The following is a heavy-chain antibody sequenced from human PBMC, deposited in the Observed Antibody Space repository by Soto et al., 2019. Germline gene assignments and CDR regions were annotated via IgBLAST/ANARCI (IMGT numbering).Heavy chain of an antibody. CDR3: AKDPRYTWNYLTDDNRPARRRNDY. Sequence: EVQLLESGGGLVQPGGSLRLSCAASGFTFSSYAMSWVRQAPGKGLAWVSAISGSGGSTYYADSVKGRFTISIENYKNTMYLQMNSLRGEDTAVYYCAKDPRYTWNYLTDDNRPARRRNDYWGQGTLVTVSS. D-gene: IGHD1-7*01. CDR1: GFTFSSYA. CDR2: ISGSGGST. V-gene: IGHV3-23*01. J-gene: IGHJ4*02.